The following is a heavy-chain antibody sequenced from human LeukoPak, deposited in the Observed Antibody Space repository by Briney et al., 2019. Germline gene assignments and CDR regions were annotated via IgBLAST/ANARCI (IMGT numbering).Heavy chain of an antibody. V-gene: IGHV3-21*01. D-gene: IGHD5-18*01. J-gene: IGHJ4*02. Sequence: GGSLRLSCAASGFTFSSYSMNWVRQAPGKGLEWVSSISSSSSYIYYADSVKGRFTISRDNAKNSLYLQMNSLRAEDTAVYYCAREENNYGCYYFDYWGQGTLVTVSS. CDR1: GFTFSSYS. CDR3: AREENNYGCYYFDY. CDR2: ISSSSSYI.